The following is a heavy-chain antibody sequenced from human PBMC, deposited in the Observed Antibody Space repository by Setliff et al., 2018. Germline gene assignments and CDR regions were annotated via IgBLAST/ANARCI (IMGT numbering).Heavy chain of an antibody. V-gene: IGHV3-74*01. Sequence: PGGSLRLSCAASGFTFSSYWMSWVRQAPGKGPVWVSRITNDGSSTIYADSVKGRFTISRDNAKNTLYLQMNSLRAEDTAVYYCTREAPRQGDYYMDVWGKGTTVTVS. CDR1: GFTFSSYW. CDR3: TREAPRQGDYYMDV. J-gene: IGHJ6*03. CDR2: ITNDGSST.